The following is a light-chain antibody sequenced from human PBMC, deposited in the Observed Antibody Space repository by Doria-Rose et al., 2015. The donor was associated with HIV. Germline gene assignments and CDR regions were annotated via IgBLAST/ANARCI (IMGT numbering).Light chain of an antibody. V-gene: IGKV1-39*01. CDR2: AAS. J-gene: IGKJ3*01. CDR3: QQSYSAPFT. Sequence: RDRVTITCRASQSISTYLNWYQQKPGKAPKLLIYAASSLRSGVPSRFSGSGSGTDFTFTISSLQPEDFAAYYCQQSYSAPFTFGPGTKVDVK. CDR1: QSISTY.